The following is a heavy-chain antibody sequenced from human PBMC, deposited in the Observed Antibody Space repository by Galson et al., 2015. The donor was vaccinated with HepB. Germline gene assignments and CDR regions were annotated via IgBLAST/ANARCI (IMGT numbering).Heavy chain of an antibody. V-gene: IGHV4-61*02. J-gene: IGHJ3*02. CDR2: MYTSGGT. CDR1: GGSISSDPYY. CDR3: ARGEAWRDCFGM. Sequence: TLSLTCTVSGGSISSDPYYWNWIRQPAGKGLEWIGRMYTSGGTSSNPSLKSRITMSVDTSKNQFSLHLTSVTAADTAVYYCARGEAWRDCFGMWGQGTMVTVSS. D-gene: IGHD2-21*01.